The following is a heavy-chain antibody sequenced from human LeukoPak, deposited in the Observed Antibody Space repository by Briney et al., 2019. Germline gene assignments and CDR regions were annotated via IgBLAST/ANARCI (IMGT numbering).Heavy chain of an antibody. J-gene: IGHJ4*02. CDR2: VGSDGINT. D-gene: IGHD6-25*01. CDR1: GFTFSTYG. Sequence: GGSLRLSCAASGFTFSTYGMSWVRQAPGKGLEWVSAVGSDGINTAYADSVKGRFTISRDNSKNTLYLQLSSLRAEDTAVYYCAKGLAAGSQYFDCWGQGTLVTVSS. CDR3: AKGLAAGSQYFDC. V-gene: IGHV3-23*01.